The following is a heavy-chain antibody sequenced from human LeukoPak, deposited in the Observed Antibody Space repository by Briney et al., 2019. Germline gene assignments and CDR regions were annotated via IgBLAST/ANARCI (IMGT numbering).Heavy chain of an antibody. Sequence: GGSLRLSCAASGFAFSTYWMHWVREARGKGLVWVSLIKSDGSSTNYADSVKGRFTISRDNAKNTLYLQMNSLRAEDTAVYYCARDVGYQVDYWGQGTLVTVSS. V-gene: IGHV3-74*01. J-gene: IGHJ4*02. CDR3: ARDVGYQVDY. D-gene: IGHD2-15*01. CDR2: IKSDGSST. CDR1: GFAFSTYW.